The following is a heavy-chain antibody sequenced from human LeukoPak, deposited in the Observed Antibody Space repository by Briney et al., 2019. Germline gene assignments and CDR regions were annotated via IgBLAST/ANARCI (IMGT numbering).Heavy chain of an antibody. D-gene: IGHD3-3*02. J-gene: IGHJ3*01. Sequence: ASVTVSCTASGYSFTGYYIHWVRQAPGQGLEWMGWINPYSGDTKSAQKFQGRVTMTRDTSISTGYMELYSLRSDDTAVYYCARDKIASDDAFDVWGQGTMVTVSS. CDR1: GYSFTGYY. CDR3: ARDKIASDDAFDV. V-gene: IGHV1-2*02. CDR2: INPYSGDT.